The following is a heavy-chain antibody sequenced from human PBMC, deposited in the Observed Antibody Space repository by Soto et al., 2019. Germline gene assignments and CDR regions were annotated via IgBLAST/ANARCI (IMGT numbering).Heavy chain of an antibody. Sequence: EVQVMESGGGLIQPGGSLRLSCAASGFTFSSYAMSWVRQAPGKGLEWVSSISGSGGRIYYADSVKGRFTISRDNSKNKMFLQMSGRGAEDTAIYYGAKFACLAGGSCSVYFASWGQGALVTVSS. J-gene: IGHJ4*02. D-gene: IGHD2-15*01. CDR2: ISGSGGRI. V-gene: IGHV3-23*01. CDR3: AKFACLAGGSCSVYFAS. CDR1: GFTFSSYA.